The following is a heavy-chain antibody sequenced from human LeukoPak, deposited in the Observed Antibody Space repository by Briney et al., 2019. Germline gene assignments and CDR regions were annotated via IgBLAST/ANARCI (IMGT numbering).Heavy chain of an antibody. CDR1: GYSISLGYY. CDR3: ARHPGYYYYYMDV. Sequence: SETLSLTCTVSGYSISLGYYWGWIRQPPGKGLEWIGSIYHSGSTYYNPSLKSRVTISVDTSKNQFSLKLSSVTAADTAVYYCARHPGYYYYYMDVWGKGTTVTISS. J-gene: IGHJ6*03. CDR2: IYHSGST. V-gene: IGHV4-38-2*02.